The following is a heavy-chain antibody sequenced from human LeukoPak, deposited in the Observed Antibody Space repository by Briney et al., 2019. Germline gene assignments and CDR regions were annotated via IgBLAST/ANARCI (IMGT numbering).Heavy chain of an antibody. CDR3: TTVHGAGPVNFDY. D-gene: IGHD3-16*01. J-gene: IGHJ4*02. CDR1: GFTFSSVW. V-gene: IGHV3-15*01. Sequence: GGSLRLSCTASGFTFSSVWMTWVRQAPGKALEWVGRIKSRTDGETTDYAAPVKGRFSISRDDSENTLYLQVNSLKNEDTAVYFCTTVHGAGPVNFDYWGQGSLVTVSS. CDR2: IKSRTDGETT.